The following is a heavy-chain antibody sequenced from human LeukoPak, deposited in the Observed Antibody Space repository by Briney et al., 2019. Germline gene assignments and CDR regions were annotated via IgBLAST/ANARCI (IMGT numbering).Heavy chain of an antibody. CDR1: GGSISSYY. Sequence: PSETLSLTCTVSGGSISSYYWSWIRQPPGKGLEWIGYIYDSGSTNYNPSLKSRVTISVDTSKNLFSLKLSSVTAADTAVYYCARGGYNYGGIYVYWGQGTLVTVSS. J-gene: IGHJ4*02. CDR2: IYDSGST. CDR3: ARGGYNYGGIYVY. V-gene: IGHV4-59*01. D-gene: IGHD5-18*01.